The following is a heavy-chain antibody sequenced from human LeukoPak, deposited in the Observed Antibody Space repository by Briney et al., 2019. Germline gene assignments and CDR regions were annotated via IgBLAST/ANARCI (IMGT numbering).Heavy chain of an antibody. CDR2: IGDSGERT. D-gene: IGHD3-10*01. CDR3: AKDVVRGVVKTDY. J-gene: IGHJ4*02. V-gene: IGHV3-23*01. CDR1: GFTFSNYD. Sequence: AGGSLRLSCAASGFTFSNYDMTWLRQAPGKGLEWVSTIGDSGERTYYADSVKGRFTISRDNSKNTLSLQMNSLRVEDTAVYYCAKDVVRGVVKTDYWGQGTLVTVSS.